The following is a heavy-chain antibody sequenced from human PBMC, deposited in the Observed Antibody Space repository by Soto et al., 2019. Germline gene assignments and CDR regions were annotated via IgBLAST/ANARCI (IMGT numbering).Heavy chain of an antibody. CDR3: AREGILGLFDAYDL. J-gene: IGHJ3*01. V-gene: IGHV1-18*04. CDR2: ISTHNGNT. Sequence: GASVKVSCKASVFTSSGISWVRQAAGQRLEWMGWISTHNGNTIYAQKFQGRVIMTMDTSTTTVYMELRSLRPDDTAVYLCAREGILGLFDAYDLWGQGTMVTVSS. D-gene: IGHD3-3*01. CDR1: VFTSSG.